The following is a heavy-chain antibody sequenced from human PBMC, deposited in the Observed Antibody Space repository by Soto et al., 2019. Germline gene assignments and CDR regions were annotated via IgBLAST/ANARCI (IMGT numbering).Heavy chain of an antibody. J-gene: IGHJ6*02. D-gene: IGHD3-3*01. CDR1: GGTFSSYA. V-gene: IGHV1-69*06. Sequence: QVQLVQSGAEVKKPGSSVKVSCKASGGTFSSYAISWVRQAPGQGLEWMGGIIPIFGTANYAQKFQGRVTITADKSTSTAYMELSSLRSEDTALYYCARGTIFGVVITTRSYGMDVWGQGTTVTVSS. CDR2: IIPIFGTA. CDR3: ARGTIFGVVITTRSYGMDV.